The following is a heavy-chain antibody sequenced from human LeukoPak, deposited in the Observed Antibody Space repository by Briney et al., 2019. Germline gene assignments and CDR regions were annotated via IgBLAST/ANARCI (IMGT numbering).Heavy chain of an antibody. CDR2: IYSGGST. Sequence: PGGSLRLSCAASGFTVSSNYMSWVRQAPGKGLEWVSVIYSGGSTYYADSVKGRFTISRDNSKNTLYLQMNSLRAEDTAVYYCAREAAAALGAFDIWGQGTMVTVSS. D-gene: IGHD6-13*01. CDR3: AREAAAALGAFDI. J-gene: IGHJ3*02. CDR1: GFTVSSNY. V-gene: IGHV3-66*01.